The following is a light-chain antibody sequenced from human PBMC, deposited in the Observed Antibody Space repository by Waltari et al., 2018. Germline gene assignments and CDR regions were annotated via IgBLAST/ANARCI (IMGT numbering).Light chain of an antibody. V-gene: IGKV1-39*01. CDR2: AAS. J-gene: IGKJ1*01. CDR3: QQSWSAPWT. CDR1: QSISTY. Sequence: DVQMTQSPPSLPASIGDRVTITCRASQSISTYLNWYQQKPGKAPKLLISAASNLQSGVPSRFSGSGSGTDFTLTISSLQSEDFAVYLCQQSWSAPWTFGQGTKVEIK.